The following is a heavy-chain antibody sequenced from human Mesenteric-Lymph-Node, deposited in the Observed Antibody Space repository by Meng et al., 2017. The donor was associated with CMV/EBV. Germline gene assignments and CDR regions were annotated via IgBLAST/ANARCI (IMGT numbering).Heavy chain of an antibody. Sequence: QVQLVQSGSEVKKPGSSVTVNCKASGGTFSSYTISWVRQAPGQGLEWMGSIIPILGIANYAQKFQGRVTITADKSTSTAYMELSSLRSEDTAVYYCAGGIAAAGSRWFDPWGQGTLVTVSS. CDR1: GGTFSSYT. J-gene: IGHJ5*02. D-gene: IGHD6-13*01. CDR3: AGGIAAAGSRWFDP. V-gene: IGHV1-69*02. CDR2: IIPILGIA.